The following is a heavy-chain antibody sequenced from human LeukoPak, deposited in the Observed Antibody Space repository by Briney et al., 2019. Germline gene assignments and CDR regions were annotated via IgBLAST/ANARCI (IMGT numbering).Heavy chain of an antibody. CDR1: GAAISRDDW. Sequence: SGTLSLTCALSGAAISRDDWWSWVRQPPGKRLEWIGEIYHSGSTKYNPSLKSRVTISVDKSKNQFSLTLTSVTAADTAVYYCARVDSGYDYYYYGMDVWGQGTTVTVSS. D-gene: IGHD5-12*01. CDR2: IYHSGST. CDR3: ARVDSGYDYYYYGMDV. V-gene: IGHV4-4*02. J-gene: IGHJ6*02.